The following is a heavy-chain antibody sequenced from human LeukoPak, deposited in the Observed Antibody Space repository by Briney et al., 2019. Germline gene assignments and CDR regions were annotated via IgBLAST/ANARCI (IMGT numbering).Heavy chain of an antibody. CDR1: GFTFSSYA. D-gene: IGHD2-15*01. V-gene: IGHV3-23*01. J-gene: IGHJ1*01. Sequence: PGGSLRLSCAASGFTFSSYAMSWVRQAPGKGLEWVSAISGSGGSTYYADSVKGRFTISRDNSKSTLYLQMNSLRAEDTAVYYCAKADYIVVVVAAAVWGQGTLVTVSS. CDR2: ISGSGGST. CDR3: AKADYIVVVVAAAV.